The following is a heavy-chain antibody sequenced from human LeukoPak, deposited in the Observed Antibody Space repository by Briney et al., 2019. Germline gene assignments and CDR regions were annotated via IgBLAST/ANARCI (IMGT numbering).Heavy chain of an antibody. CDR1: GFTFGSYA. V-gene: IGHV3-23*01. Sequence: GGSLRLSCVASGFTFGSYAMSWVRQAPGKGLEWVSLISGNGVGTDYADSVKGRFTISRDNSKNTLYLQMNSLRAEDTAVYSCAFRGKVTVTTKGAFDFWGQGTMVTASS. D-gene: IGHD4-17*01. J-gene: IGHJ3*01. CDR3: AFRGKVTVTTKGAFDF. CDR2: ISGNGVGT.